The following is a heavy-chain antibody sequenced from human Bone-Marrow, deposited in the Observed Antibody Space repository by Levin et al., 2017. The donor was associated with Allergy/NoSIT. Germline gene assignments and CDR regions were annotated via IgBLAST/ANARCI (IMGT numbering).Heavy chain of an antibody. CDR1: FFLFLPSP. CDR2: ISSSRTY. Sequence: SLLLSFSSSFFLFLPSPLNWVRQAPGKGLEWVSSISSSRTYYADSVKGRFTISLSPSQNSLYLQMNSLRAEDTAVYYCARDLVIPGARIPFDSWGQGALVTVSS. CDR3: ARDLVIPGARIPFDS. J-gene: IGHJ4*02. D-gene: IGHD2-2*01. V-gene: IGHV3-21*01.